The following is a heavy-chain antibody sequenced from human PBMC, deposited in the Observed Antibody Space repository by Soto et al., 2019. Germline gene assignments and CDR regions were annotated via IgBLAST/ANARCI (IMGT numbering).Heavy chain of an antibody. V-gene: IGHV1-69*02. Sequence: QVQLVQSGAEVKKPGSSVKVSCKASGGTFSSYTISWVRQAPGQGLEWMGRIIPILGIANYAQKFQGRVTITADKSTSTAYMELSSLRSEDTAVYYCARVVGVCSGGSCYLQDDAFDIWGQGTMVTVSS. CDR3: ARVVGVCSGGSCYLQDDAFDI. CDR1: GGTFSSYT. J-gene: IGHJ3*02. CDR2: IIPILGIA. D-gene: IGHD2-15*01.